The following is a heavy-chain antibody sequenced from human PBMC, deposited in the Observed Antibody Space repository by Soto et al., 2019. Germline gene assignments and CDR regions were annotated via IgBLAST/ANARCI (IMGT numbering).Heavy chain of an antibody. D-gene: IGHD5-12*01. CDR1: GGSFSGYY. J-gene: IGHJ4*02. V-gene: IGHV4-34*01. CDR3: ARGSDYEYYFDY. CDR2: INHSGST. Sequence: SETLSLTCAVYGGSFSGYYWSWIRQPPGKGLEWIGEINHSGSTNYNPSLKSRVTISVDTSKNQFSLKLSSVTAADTAVYYCARGSDYEYYFDYWGQGTLVTVS.